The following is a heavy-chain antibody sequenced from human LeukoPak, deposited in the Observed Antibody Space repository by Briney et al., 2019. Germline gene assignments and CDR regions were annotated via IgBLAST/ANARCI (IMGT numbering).Heavy chain of an antibody. J-gene: IGHJ4*02. V-gene: IGHV4-59*08. Sequence: SETLSLTCTVSGGSISSYYWSWIRQPPGKGLEWIGYIYYSGSTNYNPSLKSRVTISVDTSKNQFSLKLSSVTAADTAVYYCAGSRWLHRGIDYWGQGTLVTVSS. CDR3: AGSRWLHRGIDY. D-gene: IGHD5-24*01. CDR2: IYYSGST. CDR1: GGSISSYY.